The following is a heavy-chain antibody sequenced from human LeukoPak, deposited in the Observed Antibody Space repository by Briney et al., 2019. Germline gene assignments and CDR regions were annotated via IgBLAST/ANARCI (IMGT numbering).Heavy chain of an antibody. CDR3: ATGELRFDY. CDR2: IKQDGSEK. Sequence: PSETLSLTCAVYGGSFSGYYWSWVRQAPGKGLEWVANIKQDGSEKYYVDSVKGRFTISRDNAKNSLYLQMNSLRAEDTAVYYCATGELRFDYWGQGTLVTVSS. V-gene: IGHV3-7*01. D-gene: IGHD1-7*01. J-gene: IGHJ4*02. CDR1: GGSFSGYY.